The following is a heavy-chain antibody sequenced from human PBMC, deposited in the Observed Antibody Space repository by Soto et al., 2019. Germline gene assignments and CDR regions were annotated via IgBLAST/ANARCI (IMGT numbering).Heavy chain of an antibody. Sequence: PSPTLSLTCAISGGRVSSNSAAWNGIMHSASRGLEWLGRTYYRSKWYNDYAVSVKSRITINPDTSKNQFSLQLNSVTPEDTAVYYCARDRSSWYRYYYYYGMDVWGQGTTVTVSS. J-gene: IGHJ6*02. V-gene: IGHV6-1*01. CDR1: GGRVSSNSAA. D-gene: IGHD6-13*01. CDR3: ARDRSSWYRYYYYYGMDV. CDR2: TYYRSKWYN.